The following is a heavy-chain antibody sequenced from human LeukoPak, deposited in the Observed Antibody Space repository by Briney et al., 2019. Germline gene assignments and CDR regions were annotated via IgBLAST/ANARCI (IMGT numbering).Heavy chain of an antibody. CDR2: SSPNNGNT. CDR1: GYSFASYG. J-gene: IGHJ5*02. D-gene: IGHD2-21*02. CDR3: AVVTTYNWFDP. V-gene: IGHV1-18*01. Sequence: ASVKVSCKASGYSFASYGIIWVRQTPGQGPEWMGWSSPNNGNTNYAQKLQGRVTMTTDTSTSTAYMELRSLRSDDTAVYYCAVVTTYNWFDPWGQGTLVTVSS.